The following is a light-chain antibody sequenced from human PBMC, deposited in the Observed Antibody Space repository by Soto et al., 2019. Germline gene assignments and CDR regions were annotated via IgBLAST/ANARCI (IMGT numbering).Light chain of an antibody. V-gene: IGLV2-18*02. CDR2: EVS. CDR1: SSDVGSYNR. Sequence: QSALTQPPSVSGSPGQSVTISCTGTSSDVGSYNRVSWYQQPPGTAPKLMIYEVSNRPSGVPDRFSGSKSGNTASLTISGLQAEDEADDYCSSYTSSSTLGFGGGTKLTVL. CDR3: SSYTSSSTLG. J-gene: IGLJ2*01.